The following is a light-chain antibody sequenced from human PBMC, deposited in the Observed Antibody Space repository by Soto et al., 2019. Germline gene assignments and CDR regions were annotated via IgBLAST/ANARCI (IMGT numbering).Light chain of an antibody. CDR3: SSYVSLSPVV. Sequence: QAALAQPASVAGSLGQSITISCTVTSSDIGGYNYVSWYQHQRPGHAPKLILYEVTVRPSGVSNPVSGSKSGNTASLTISGLQAEDEADYYCSSYVSLSPVVFGGGTKLTVL. J-gene: IGLJ2*01. CDR1: SSDIGGYNY. CDR2: EVT. V-gene: IGLV2-14*01.